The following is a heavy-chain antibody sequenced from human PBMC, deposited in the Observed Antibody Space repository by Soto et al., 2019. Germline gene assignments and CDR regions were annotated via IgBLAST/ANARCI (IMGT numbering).Heavy chain of an antibody. D-gene: IGHD3-3*01. CDR3: ARGVRITIFGAVTTGPFFDI. V-gene: IGHV4-31*03. Sequence: QVQLQESGPGLVKPSQSLSLTCTVSGGSFSSGGYYWTWIRQLPGEGLEWIGHIYYSGPTYYNPSLRSRVTSSSDKPKGQSSLGLGSVTAADMAAYFFARGVRITIFGAVTTGPFFDISGEGTLVTASP. CDR2: IYYSGPT. J-gene: IGHJ4*02. CDR1: GGSFSSGGYY.